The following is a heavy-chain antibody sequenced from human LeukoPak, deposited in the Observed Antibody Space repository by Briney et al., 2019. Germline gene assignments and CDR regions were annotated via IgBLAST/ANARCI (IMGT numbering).Heavy chain of an antibody. CDR1: GYTFTNYG. CDR2: ISGYNGNP. J-gene: IGHJ4*02. CDR3: ARDPTLAVAGIRLFDY. Sequence: ASVKVSCKTSGYTFTNYGISWVRQAPGQGLEWMGWISGYNGNPRYAQKVQGRVTMTTDTSTNTAYMEVNSLRSDDTAIYYCARDPTLAVAGIRLFDYWRQGTLVIVSS. V-gene: IGHV1-18*01. D-gene: IGHD6-19*01.